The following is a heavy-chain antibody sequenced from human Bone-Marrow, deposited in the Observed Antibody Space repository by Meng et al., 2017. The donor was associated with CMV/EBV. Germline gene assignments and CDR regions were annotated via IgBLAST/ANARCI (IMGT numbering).Heavy chain of an antibody. CDR2: ITGNGGSI. CDR1: GLSFSTYD. V-gene: IGHV3-23*01. Sequence: GRSLRLSCSASGLSFSTYDMSWVRQAPGKVMEWVSIITGNGGSIHYADSVKGRFTISRDNCKNRPFLQMNSLGAEDTAIYYCAKGRYSSAYYYWGQGTVVTASS. D-gene: IGHD3-22*01. J-gene: IGHJ4*02. CDR3: AKGRYSSAYYY.